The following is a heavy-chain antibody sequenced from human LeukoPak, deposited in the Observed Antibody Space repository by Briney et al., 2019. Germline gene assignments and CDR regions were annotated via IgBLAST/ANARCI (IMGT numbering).Heavy chain of an antibody. D-gene: IGHD6-6*01. V-gene: IGHV5-51*01. J-gene: IGHJ6*03. CDR2: IYPGDSDT. CDR3: ARHSRVYSSSSGVSSPYYYYYYMDV. CDR1: GYSFTSDW. Sequence: GESLKISCKGSGYSFTSDWIGWVRQMPGRGLEWMGMIYPGDSDTKYSPSFQGQVTISADKSISTAYLQWSSLKASDTAMYYCARHSRVYSSSSGVSSPYYYYYYMDVWGKGTTVTVSS.